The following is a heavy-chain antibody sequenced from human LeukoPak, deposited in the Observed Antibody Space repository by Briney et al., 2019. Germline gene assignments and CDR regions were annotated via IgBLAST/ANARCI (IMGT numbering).Heavy chain of an antibody. CDR3: ARDAPGRYNSGIYNWFDP. CDR1: GYTFTSYY. J-gene: IGHJ5*02. CDR2: IIPIFGTA. D-gene: IGHD6-19*01. Sequence: GASVKVSCKASGYTFTSYYIHWVRQAPGQGLEWMGGIIPIFGTANYAQKFQGRVTITADESTSTAYMELSSLRSEDTAVYYCARDAPGRYNSGIYNWFDPWGQGTLVTVSS. V-gene: IGHV1-69*13.